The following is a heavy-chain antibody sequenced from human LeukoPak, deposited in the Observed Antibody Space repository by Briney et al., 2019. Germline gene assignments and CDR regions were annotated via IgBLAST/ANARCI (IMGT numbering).Heavy chain of an antibody. J-gene: IGHJ6*02. CDR3: ARDRADSSGYYGYYYYGMDV. Sequence: GRFLRLSCAASGFTFSSYAMHWVRQAPGKGLEWVAVISYDGSNKYYADSVKGRFTISRDNSKNTLYLQMNSLRAEDTAVYYCARDRADSSGYYGYYYYGMDVWGQGTTVTVSS. CDR2: ISYDGSNK. CDR1: GFTFSSYA. D-gene: IGHD3-22*01. V-gene: IGHV3-30-3*01.